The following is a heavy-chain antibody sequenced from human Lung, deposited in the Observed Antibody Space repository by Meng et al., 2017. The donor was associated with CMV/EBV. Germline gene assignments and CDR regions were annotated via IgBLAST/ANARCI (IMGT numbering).Heavy chain of an antibody. CDR2: INPYSGDT. J-gene: IGHJ4*02. V-gene: IGHV1-2*02. CDR3: ARDPSASGWSGYFDY. D-gene: IGHD3-3*01. CDR1: GYTFTDFY. Sequence: SVKVSXXASGYTFTDFYIHWVRLAPGQGLEWMGRINPYSGDTHFAQNFQGRVTMTRDTSISTAYMELTSQKSDDTAIYYCARDPSASGWSGYFDYWGQGTXVTVSS.